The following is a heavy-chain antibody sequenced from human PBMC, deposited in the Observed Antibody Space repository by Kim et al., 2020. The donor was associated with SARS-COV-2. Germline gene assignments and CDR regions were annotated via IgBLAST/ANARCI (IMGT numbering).Heavy chain of an antibody. J-gene: IGHJ4*02. CDR3: ARDYGSGTYYTHAYFDY. Sequence: GGSLRLSCAASGFTFSSHAVSWVRQAPGKGLEWVSSISGSGGFTYYADSVKGRFTISRDNSKNTVYLQVSSLRAEDTAIYYCARDYGSGTYYTHAYFDYWGQGTQVTVPS. CDR1: GFTFSSHA. D-gene: IGHD3-10*01. CDR2: ISGSGGFT. V-gene: IGHV3-23*01.